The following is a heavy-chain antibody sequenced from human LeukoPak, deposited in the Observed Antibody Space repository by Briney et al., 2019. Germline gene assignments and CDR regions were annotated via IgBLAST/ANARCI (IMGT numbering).Heavy chain of an antibody. CDR2: INPNSGAT. V-gene: IGHV1-2*02. D-gene: IGHD6-13*01. Sequence: AASVTVSFKASGYTFTGYPMHWVRQAPGQGLEWMGWINPNSGATNYAQKFQDRVTMTLDTSITTAYMELSRLRLDDTAVYFCARCNIAAAGTDYYYHYMDVWGKGTTVTVSS. CDR1: GYTFTGYP. CDR3: ARCNIAAAGTDYYYHYMDV. J-gene: IGHJ6*03.